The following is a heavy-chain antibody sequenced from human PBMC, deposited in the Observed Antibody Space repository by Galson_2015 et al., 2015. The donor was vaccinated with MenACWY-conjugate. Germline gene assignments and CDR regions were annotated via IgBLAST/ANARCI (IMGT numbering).Heavy chain of an antibody. CDR1: GFPFSIYR. J-gene: IGHJ5*02. CDR3: AREEFLEEAPDS. CDR2: INSDGTVT. V-gene: IGHV3-74*01. Sequence: SLRLSCAASGFPFSIYRMYWVRQPPGRGLVWVSRINSDGTVTRSAESVKGRFTVSRDNAKNILYLQMDSLRVEDTAVYFCAREEFLEEAPDSWGQGIPVTVSS. D-gene: IGHD3-3*01.